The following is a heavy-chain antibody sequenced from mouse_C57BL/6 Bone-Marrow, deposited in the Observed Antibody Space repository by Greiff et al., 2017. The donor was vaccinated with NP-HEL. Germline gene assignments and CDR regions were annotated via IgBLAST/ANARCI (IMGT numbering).Heavy chain of an antibody. CDR3: AREDGYYYAMDY. CDR1: GYSFTGYF. Sequence: EVQLQQSGPELVKPGDSVKISCKASGYSFTGYFMNWVMQSHGKSLEWIGRINPYNGDTFYNQKFKGKATLTVDKSSSTAHMELRSLTSEDSAVYYCAREDGYYYAMDYWGQGTSVTVSS. CDR2: INPYNGDT. V-gene: IGHV1-20*01. J-gene: IGHJ4*01. D-gene: IGHD2-3*01.